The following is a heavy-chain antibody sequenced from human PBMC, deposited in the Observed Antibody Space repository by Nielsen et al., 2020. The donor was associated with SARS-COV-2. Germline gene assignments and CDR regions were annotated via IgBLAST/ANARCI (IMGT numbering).Heavy chain of an antibody. CDR1: GYTFTSYG. V-gene: IGHV1-18*04. CDR3: AREGISDGDYGFDY. Sequence: AVKVSCKASGYTFTSYGISWVRQAPGQGLEWMGWISAYNGNTNYAQKLQGRVTMTTDTSTSTAYMELRSLRSDDTAVYYCAREGISDGDYGFDYWGQGTLVTVSS. D-gene: IGHD4-17*01. J-gene: IGHJ4*02. CDR2: ISAYNGNT.